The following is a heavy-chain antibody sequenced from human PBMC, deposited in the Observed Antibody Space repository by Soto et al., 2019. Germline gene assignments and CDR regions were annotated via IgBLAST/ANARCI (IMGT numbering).Heavy chain of an antibody. CDR1: GFTFNLYT. CDR2: ISSTSSYI. Sequence: DVQLVESGGGLVKPGGSLRLSCTASGFTFNLYTLNWVRQAPGKGLEWVSSISSTSSYIYYADSVKGRFAISRDNAEKSLFVQSSDLRAEDTALYSCATEGRSGYRNFDFWGVGTLGTVSS. D-gene: IGHD3-22*01. J-gene: IGHJ4*02. CDR3: ATEGRSGYRNFDF. V-gene: IGHV3-21*01.